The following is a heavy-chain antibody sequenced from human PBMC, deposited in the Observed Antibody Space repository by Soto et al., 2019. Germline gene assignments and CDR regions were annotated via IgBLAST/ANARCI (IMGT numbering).Heavy chain of an antibody. CDR2: ISNDGRAQ. J-gene: IGHJ5*01. D-gene: IGHD3-3*01. CDR1: TVTINVHG. CDR3: ARDIWSGDYKWFDS. Sequence: PXESLLLSCTSSTVTINVHGIQWVRQAAGKGLEWVAFISNDGRAQYYADSVKGRFTISRDYSKNTVDLQMNSLRNEETAVYYCARDIWSGDYKWFDSWGPGTLVTVSS. V-gene: IGHV3-30*03.